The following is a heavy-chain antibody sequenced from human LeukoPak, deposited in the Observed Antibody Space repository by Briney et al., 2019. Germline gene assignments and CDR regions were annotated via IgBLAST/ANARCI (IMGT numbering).Heavy chain of an antibody. CDR1: GYTFTSYY. D-gene: IGHD6-6*01. J-gene: IGHJ5*02. CDR2: INPSGGST. V-gene: IGHV1-46*01. Sequence: ASVKVSCKASGYTFTSYYMHWVRQAPGQGLEWMGIINPSGGSTSYAQKFQGRVTMTRDTSISTAYMELSRLRSDDTAVYYCARVMSIASRWFDPWGQGTLVTVSS. CDR3: ARVMSIASRWFDP.